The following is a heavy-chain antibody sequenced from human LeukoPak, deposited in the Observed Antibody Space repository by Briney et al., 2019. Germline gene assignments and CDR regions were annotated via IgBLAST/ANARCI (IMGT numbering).Heavy chain of an antibody. CDR3: ARERGGGYIVVVPAALDY. V-gene: IGHV3-23*01. CDR2: ISGSGGST. J-gene: IGHJ4*02. D-gene: IGHD2-2*01. Sequence: LPGGSLRLSCAASGFTFSSYAMSWVRQAPGKGLEWVSAISGSGGSTYYADSVKGRFTISRDNSKNTLYLQMNSLRAEDTAVYYCARERGGGYIVVVPAALDYWGQGTLVTVSS. CDR1: GFTFSSYA.